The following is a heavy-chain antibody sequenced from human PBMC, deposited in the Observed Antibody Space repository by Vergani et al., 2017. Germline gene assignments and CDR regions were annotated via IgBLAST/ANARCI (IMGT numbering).Heavy chain of an antibody. CDR3: AKDLVSSTSSLYFDY. D-gene: IGHD6-6*01. CDR1: GFTFTSYA. J-gene: IGHJ4*02. V-gene: IGHV3-23*01. Sequence: EVRLLESGGGLVQPGGSLRLSCVGSGFTFTSYAMNWVRQAPGKGLEWVSGISSSGGGTSYVDSVKGRFTISRDNSKNTLFLQMNSLRAEDTAVYYCAKDLVSSTSSLYFDYWGQGTLVTVSS. CDR2: ISSSGGGT.